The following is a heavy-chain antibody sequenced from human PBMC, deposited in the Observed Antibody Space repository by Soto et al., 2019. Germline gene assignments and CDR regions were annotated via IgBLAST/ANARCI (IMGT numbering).Heavy chain of an antibody. J-gene: IGHJ6*02. CDR2: INTGNGNT. CDR3: ARVERLYYYYYVMDV. Sequence: QVQLVQSGAEVKKPGASVKVSCKASGYNFTTYAMLWVRQAPGQRPEWMGWINTGNGNTKYSPKFQGRVTITRDTSASTAYMELSSLKSEDTAVYYCARVERLYYYYYVMDVWGQGSTVTVSS. V-gene: IGHV1-3*04. CDR1: GYNFTTYA. D-gene: IGHD3-16*01.